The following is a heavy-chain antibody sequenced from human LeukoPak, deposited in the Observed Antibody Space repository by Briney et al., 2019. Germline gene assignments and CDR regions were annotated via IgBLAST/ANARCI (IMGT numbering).Heavy chain of an antibody. J-gene: IGHJ4*02. CDR1: GFTFSSYG. D-gene: IGHD4-17*01. Sequence: GRSLRLSCAASGFTFSSYGMHWVRQAPGKGLEWVAVISYDGSNKYYADSVKGRFTISRDNSKNTLYLQMNSLRAEDTAVYYCAKETRLRNLRGNTADYFDYWGQGTLVTVSS. CDR2: ISYDGSNK. V-gene: IGHV3-30*18. CDR3: AKETRLRNLRGNTADYFDY.